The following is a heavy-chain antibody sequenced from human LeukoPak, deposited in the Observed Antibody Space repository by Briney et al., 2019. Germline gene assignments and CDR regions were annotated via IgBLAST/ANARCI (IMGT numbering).Heavy chain of an antibody. Sequence: SETLSLTCTVSGGSINSRSYYWGWIRQPPGKGLEWIGTIYYSDNTYYNPSLKSRATISVDTSKNQFSLKLSSVTAADTAVYYCARRSWASYYFDYWGQGTLVTVSS. CDR3: ARRSWASYYFDY. V-gene: IGHV4-39*01. J-gene: IGHJ4*02. CDR2: IYYSDNT. D-gene: IGHD7-27*01. CDR1: GGSINSRSYY.